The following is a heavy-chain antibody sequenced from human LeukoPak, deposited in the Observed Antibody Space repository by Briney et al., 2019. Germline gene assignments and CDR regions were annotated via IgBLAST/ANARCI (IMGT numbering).Heavy chain of an antibody. Sequence: SETLSLTCTVSGGSISSYYWSWIRRPAGKGLEWIGRIFVSGTTNYNPPLESRVTMSIDTSKNQFSLKLRSVTAADTAVYYCWGADRAGRFDYWGQGTLVTVSS. CDR2: IFVSGTT. V-gene: IGHV4-4*07. CDR1: GGSISSYY. J-gene: IGHJ4*02. CDR3: WGADRAGRFDY.